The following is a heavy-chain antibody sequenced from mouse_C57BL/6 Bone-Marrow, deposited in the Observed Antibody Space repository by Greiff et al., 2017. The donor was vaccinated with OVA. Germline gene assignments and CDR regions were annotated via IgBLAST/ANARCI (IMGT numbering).Heavy chain of an antibody. J-gene: IGHJ1*03. V-gene: IGHV14-3*01. D-gene: IGHD2-4*01. CDR2: IDPANGNT. CDR3: ARGLQLDWYFDV. CDR1: GFTIKNTY. Sequence: VQLQQSVAELVRPGASVKLSCTASGFTIKNTYMHWVKQRPEQGLEWIGRIDPANGNTKYAPKFQGKATITADTSSNTAYLQLSSLTSEDTAIYYCARGLQLDWYFDVWGTGTTVTVSS.